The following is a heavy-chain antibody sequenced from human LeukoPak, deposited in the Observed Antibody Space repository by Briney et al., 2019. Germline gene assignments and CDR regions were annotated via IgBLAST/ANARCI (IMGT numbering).Heavy chain of an antibody. Sequence: ASVKVSCKASGYTFTGYYMHWVRQAPGQGLEWMGWINPNSGGTNYAENFQGRVAMTRDTSSGTAYMEMTGLISDDTAVYYCARERATVTSDWGQGTLVTVSS. CDR1: GYTFTGYY. J-gene: IGHJ4*02. CDR2: INPNSGGT. V-gene: IGHV1-2*02. CDR3: ARERATVTSD. D-gene: IGHD4-4*01.